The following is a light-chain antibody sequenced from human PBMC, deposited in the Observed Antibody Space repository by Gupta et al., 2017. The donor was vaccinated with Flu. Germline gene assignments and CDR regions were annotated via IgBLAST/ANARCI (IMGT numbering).Light chain of an antibody. CDR3: SSDNSRSIRV. CDR2: EIS. Sequence: QSALTQPASVSVSPGQSITISCTGTSSDVGGYNYVSWYQQHPGKAPKLLFYEISNRPSGASSRFCAYKSATAASLNISEHGDEDAADYYSSSDNSRSIRVFGGGTKLTVL. J-gene: IGLJ2*01. V-gene: IGLV2-14*01. CDR1: SSDVGGYNY.